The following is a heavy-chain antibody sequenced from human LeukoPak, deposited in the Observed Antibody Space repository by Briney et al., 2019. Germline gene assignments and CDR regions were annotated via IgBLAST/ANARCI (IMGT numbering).Heavy chain of an antibody. Sequence: PGESLKISCKGSGYSITNYWIGWVRQMPGKGLECMGIIYPGDSDTRYSPSFQGQVTISADKSISTAYLQWSSLMASDTAMYYCGRLKGTARTIDYWGQGTLVTVSS. CDR2: IYPGDSDT. D-gene: IGHD6-6*01. J-gene: IGHJ4*02. CDR1: GYSITNYW. V-gene: IGHV5-51*01. CDR3: GRLKGTARTIDY.